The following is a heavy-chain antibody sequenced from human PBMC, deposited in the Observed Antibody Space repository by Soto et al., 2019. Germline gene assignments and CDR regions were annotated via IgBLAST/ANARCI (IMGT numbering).Heavy chain of an antibody. CDR2: ISYDGSNK. CDR3: AKDRGPKWELLWSFDY. J-gene: IGHJ4*02. CDR1: GFTFSSYG. Sequence: GGSLRLSCAASGFTFSSYGMHWVCQAPGKGLEWVAVISYDGSNKYYADSVKGRFTISRDNSKNTLYLQMNSLRAEDTAVYYCAKDRGPKWELLWSFDYWGQGTLVTVSS. V-gene: IGHV3-30*18. D-gene: IGHD1-26*01.